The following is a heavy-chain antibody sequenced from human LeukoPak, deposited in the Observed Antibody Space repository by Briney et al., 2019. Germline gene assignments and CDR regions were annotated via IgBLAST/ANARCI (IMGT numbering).Heavy chain of an antibody. J-gene: IGHJ4*02. CDR2: IYSGGST. D-gene: IGHD6-19*01. CDR3: ARDYSSGSYFDY. CDR1: GFTFSSYA. V-gene: IGHV3-23*03. Sequence: GGSLRLSCAASGFTFSSYAMSWVRQAPGKGLEWVSVIYSGGSTYYADSVKGRFTISRHNSKNTLYLQMNSLRAEDTAVYYCARDYSSGSYFDYWGQGTLVTVSS.